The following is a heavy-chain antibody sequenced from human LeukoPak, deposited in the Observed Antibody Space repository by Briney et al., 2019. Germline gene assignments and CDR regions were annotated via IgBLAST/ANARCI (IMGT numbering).Heavy chain of an antibody. J-gene: IGHJ4*02. CDR3: ETYGDPADY. V-gene: IGHV1-2*02. Sequence: ASVKVSCKASGYTFTDYYMHWVRQAPGQGLEWMGWINPNSGGTNYAQKFQGRVTMTRDTSISTAYMELSRLRSDDTAMYYRETYGDPADYWGQGTLVTVSS. CDR2: INPNSGGT. D-gene: IGHD4-17*01. CDR1: GYTFTDYY.